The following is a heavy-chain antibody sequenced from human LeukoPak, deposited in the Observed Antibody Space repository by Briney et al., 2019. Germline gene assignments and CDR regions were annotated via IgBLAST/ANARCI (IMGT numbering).Heavy chain of an antibody. D-gene: IGHD1-26*01. CDR2: IRSRSSCI. CDR1: GFTFSSYS. CDR3: ARALPSPLYSGSYADAFDI. Sequence: PGRSLRLSCAASGFTFSSYSMNWVRQAPGKGLEWVSSIRSRSSCIYYADSVKGRFTISRDNAKNSLYLQMNSLRAEDTAVYYCARALPSPLYSGSYADAFDIWGQGTMVTVSS. J-gene: IGHJ3*02. V-gene: IGHV3-21*01.